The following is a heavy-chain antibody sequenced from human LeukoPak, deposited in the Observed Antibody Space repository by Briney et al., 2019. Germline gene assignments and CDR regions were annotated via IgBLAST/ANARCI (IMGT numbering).Heavy chain of an antibody. CDR3: ARGSSSWYWSDY. V-gene: IGHV1-8*01. CDR1: GYTFTSYD. CDR2: MNPNSGNT. D-gene: IGHD6-13*01. J-gene: IGHJ4*02. Sequence: ASVKVSCKASGYTFTSYDINWVRQATGQGLEWMGWMNPNSGNTGYAQKFQGRVTMTRNTSISTAYMELSSLRSEDTAVYYCARGSSSWYWSDYWGQGTLVTVSS.